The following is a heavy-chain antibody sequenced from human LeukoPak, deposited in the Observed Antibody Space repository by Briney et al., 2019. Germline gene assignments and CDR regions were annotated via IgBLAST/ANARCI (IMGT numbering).Heavy chain of an antibody. J-gene: IGHJ4*02. Sequence: GGSLRLSCVASGFTFSDYWMSWVRQAPGKGLEWVANIKYDGIDKQYVDSIKGRFTISRDNAKNTLYLQMDSLRAEDTAIYYCATYRRVLLPFESWGQGTLVTVSS. V-gene: IGHV3-7*03. D-gene: IGHD5-18*01. CDR1: GFTFSDYW. CDR3: ATYRRVLLPFES. CDR2: IKYDGIDK.